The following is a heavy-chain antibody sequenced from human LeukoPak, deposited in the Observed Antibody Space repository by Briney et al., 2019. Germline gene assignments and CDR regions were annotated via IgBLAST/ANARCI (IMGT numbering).Heavy chain of an antibody. CDR1: GFTFSSYA. V-gene: IGHV3-23*01. J-gene: IGHJ3*02. CDR2: ISGSGGST. CDR3: AKEDGFGPRVAAFDI. D-gene: IGHD3-10*01. Sequence: GGSLRLSCAASGFTFSSYAMSWVRQAPGKGLEWVSAISGSGGSTYYADSVKGLFSISRDNSKNTLYLQMNSLRAEDTAVYYCAKEDGFGPRVAAFDIWGQGTMVTVSS.